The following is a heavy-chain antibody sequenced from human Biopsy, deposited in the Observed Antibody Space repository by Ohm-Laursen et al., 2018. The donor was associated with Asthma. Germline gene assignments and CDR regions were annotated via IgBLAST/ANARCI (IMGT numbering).Heavy chain of an antibody. D-gene: IGHD4-17*01. Sequence: GTLSLTCTVSGGSISDYYKTWFRQPPGKGLEWIGYIYYSGSTYYNPSLKSRVSISLDTSKNQFSLSLTSVTAADTAVYYCARTTYGHDGFDPWGQGTLVTVSS. J-gene: IGHJ5*02. CDR3: ARTTYGHDGFDP. CDR2: IYYSGST. V-gene: IGHV4-59*12. CDR1: GGSISDYY.